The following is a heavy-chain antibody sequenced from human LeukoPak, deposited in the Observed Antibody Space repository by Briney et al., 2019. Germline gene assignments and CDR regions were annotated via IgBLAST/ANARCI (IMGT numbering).Heavy chain of an antibody. J-gene: IGHJ3*01. D-gene: IGHD3-22*01. Sequence: GASVKVSCRASGYTFTDHTTHWVRQAPGQGLEWMGWINPNIGTTNYAKRFQGRLTVTRDTSINTAFMELSSLNPDDTAVFYCARRYDSRGPVTFDFWGQGTLVIVSS. CDR3: ARRYDSRGPVTFDF. V-gene: IGHV1-2*02. CDR2: INPNIGTT. CDR1: GYTFTDHT.